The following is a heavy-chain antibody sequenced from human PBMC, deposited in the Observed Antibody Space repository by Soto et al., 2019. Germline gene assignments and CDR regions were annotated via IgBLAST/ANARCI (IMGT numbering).Heavy chain of an antibody. D-gene: IGHD6-13*01. CDR2: INAANGDT. CDR3: VRRHVSATGIDWFDP. CDR1: GYTFTSYG. Sequence: ASVKVSCKASGYTFTSYGIHWVRQAPGQRLEWMGWINAANGDTKYSPKFQGRVTITRDTSASTAYMELSSLRSEDTAVYYCVRRHVSATGIDWFDPWGHGPLLTVS. V-gene: IGHV1-3*01. J-gene: IGHJ5*02.